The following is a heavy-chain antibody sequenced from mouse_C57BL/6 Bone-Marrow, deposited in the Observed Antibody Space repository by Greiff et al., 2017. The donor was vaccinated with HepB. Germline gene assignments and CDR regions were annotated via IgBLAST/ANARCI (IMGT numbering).Heavy chain of an antibody. D-gene: IGHD2-4*01. CDR3: TKRGNYDYALYY. J-gene: IGHJ2*01. CDR2: IHPNSGST. Sequence: VQLQQPGAELVKPGASVKLSCKASGYTFTSYWMHWVKQRPGQGLEWIGMIHPNSGSTNYNEKFKSKDTLTVDKSSSTAYMQLSSLTSEDSAVYYCTKRGNYDYALYYWGQGTPLTVSS. CDR1: GYTFTSYW. V-gene: IGHV1-64*01.